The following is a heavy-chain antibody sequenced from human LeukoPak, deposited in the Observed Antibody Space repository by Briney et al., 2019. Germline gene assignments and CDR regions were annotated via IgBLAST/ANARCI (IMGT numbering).Heavy chain of an antibody. J-gene: IGHJ2*01. Sequence: SVKVSCKASGGTFSSYAISWVRQTPGQGLEWMGGIIPIFGTANYAQKFQGRVTITADESTSTAYMELSSLRSEDTAVYYCARGYCSSTSCYTGVRNLYWYFDLWGRGTLVTVSS. D-gene: IGHD2-2*02. V-gene: IGHV1-69*13. CDR1: GGTFSSYA. CDR2: IIPIFGTA. CDR3: ARGYCSSTSCYTGVRNLYWYFDL.